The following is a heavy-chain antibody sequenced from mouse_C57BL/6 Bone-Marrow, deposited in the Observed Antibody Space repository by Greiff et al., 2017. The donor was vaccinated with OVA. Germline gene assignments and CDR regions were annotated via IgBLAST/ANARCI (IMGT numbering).Heavy chain of an antibody. CDR3: AKANWEGVDVDY. Sequence: VQLQQPGAELVMPGASVKLSCKASGYTFTSYWMHWVKQRPGQGLEWIGEIDPSDSYTNYNQKFKGKSTLTVDKSSSTAYMQLSSLTSEDSAVYYCAKANWEGVDVDYWGQGTTLTVSS. CDR1: GYTFTSYW. J-gene: IGHJ2*01. D-gene: IGHD4-1*01. V-gene: IGHV1-69*01. CDR2: IDPSDSYT.